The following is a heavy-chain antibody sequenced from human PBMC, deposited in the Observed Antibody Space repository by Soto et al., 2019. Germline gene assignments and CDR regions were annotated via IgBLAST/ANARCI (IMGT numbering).Heavy chain of an antibody. CDR1: GGSISSYY. CDR3: ARARSSSSNFRFDP. J-gene: IGHJ5*02. D-gene: IGHD6-13*01. CDR2: IYYSGST. Sequence: PSETLSLTCTVSGGSISSYYWSWIRQPPGKGLEWIGYIYYSGSTNYNPSLESRVTISVDTSKNQFSLKLSSVTAADTAVYYCARARSSSSNFRFDPWGQGTLVTVSS. V-gene: IGHV4-59*01.